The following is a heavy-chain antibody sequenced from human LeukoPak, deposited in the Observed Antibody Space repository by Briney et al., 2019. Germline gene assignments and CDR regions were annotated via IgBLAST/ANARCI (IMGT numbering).Heavy chain of an antibody. CDR2: INHSGST. V-gene: IGHV4-34*01. J-gene: IGHJ4*02. D-gene: IGHD3-10*01. CDR1: GGSFSGYY. CDR3: ARAPHRDYGSGSYYNDFDY. Sequence: PSETLSLTCAVYGGSFSGYYWSWIRQPPGKGLEWIGEINHSGSTNYNLSLKSRVTISVDTSKNQFSLKLSSVTAADTAVYYCARAPHRDYGSGSYYNDFDYWGQGTLVTVSS.